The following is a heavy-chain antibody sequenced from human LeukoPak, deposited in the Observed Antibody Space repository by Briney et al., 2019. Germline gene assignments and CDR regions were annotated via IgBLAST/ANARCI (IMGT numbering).Heavy chain of an antibody. D-gene: IGHD5-18*01. Sequence: GGSLRLSCAASGFTFSTYAMNWVRQAPGKGLEWVSAINHSGGSIYYADSVKGRFTVSRDNSKNTLYLRMNSLRAEDTAIYYCSKDKGPSLVTSHYFHYWGQGALVPVSS. V-gene: IGHV3-23*01. J-gene: IGHJ4*02. CDR1: GFTFSTYA. CDR3: SKDKGPSLVTSHYFHY. CDR2: INHSGGSI.